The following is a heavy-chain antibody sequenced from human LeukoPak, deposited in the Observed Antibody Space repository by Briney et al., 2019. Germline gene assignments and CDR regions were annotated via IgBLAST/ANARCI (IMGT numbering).Heavy chain of an antibody. V-gene: IGHV3-9*01. D-gene: IGHD2-2*01. CDR2: ISWNSGSI. Sequence: PGGSLRLSCAASGFTFTTYWMHWVRQAPGKGLEWVSGISWNSGSIGYADSVKGRFTISRDNAKNSLYLQMNSLRAEDTALYYCAKAYCSSTSCWSYNWFDPWGQGTLVTVSS. CDR3: AKAYCSSTSCWSYNWFDP. CDR1: GFTFTTYW. J-gene: IGHJ5*02.